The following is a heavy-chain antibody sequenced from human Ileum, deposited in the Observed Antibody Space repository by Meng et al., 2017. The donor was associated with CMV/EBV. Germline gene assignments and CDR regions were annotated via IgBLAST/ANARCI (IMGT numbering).Heavy chain of an antibody. V-gene: IGHV3-30*02. D-gene: IGHD1-1*01. Sequence: GGSLRLSCAASGLSISSYGKHWVRQAPDKGLEWVAFIRYDGSEKYYADSVKGRFSISRDNSKNTMSVQLNSLRTEDTAVYYCVLDRRIFFDHWGQGTLVTVSS. CDR1: GLSISSYG. J-gene: IGHJ4*02. CDR3: VLDRRIFFDH. CDR2: IRYDGSEK.